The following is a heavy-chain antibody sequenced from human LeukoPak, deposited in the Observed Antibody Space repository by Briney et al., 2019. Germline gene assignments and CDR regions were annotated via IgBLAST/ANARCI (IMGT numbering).Heavy chain of an antibody. D-gene: IGHD3-10*01. CDR1: GFTFSSYV. CDR3: ARVVPPTDYGSGSYFWDPYYFDY. J-gene: IGHJ4*02. CDR2: ISGSGGST. V-gene: IGHV3-23*01. Sequence: GGSLRLSCAASGFTFSSYVMHWVRQAPGKGLEWVSAISGSGGSTYYADSVKGRFTISRDNSKNTLYLQMNSLRAEDTAVYYCARVVPPTDYGSGSYFWDPYYFDYWGQGTLVTVSS.